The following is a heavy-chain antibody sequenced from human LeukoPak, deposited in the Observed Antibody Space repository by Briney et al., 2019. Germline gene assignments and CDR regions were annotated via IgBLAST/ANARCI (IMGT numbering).Heavy chain of an antibody. J-gene: IGHJ4*02. Sequence: PGESLRLSCAASGFTFSDYVMIWVRQAPGKGLEWVSGITASGDRTFYGDSVRGRFTMSRDNSKNTVYLQMNSLRVDDTAVFYCAKSGLNRFDYWGQGTLVTVSS. V-gene: IGHV3-23*01. D-gene: IGHD2-15*01. CDR1: GFTFSDYV. CDR3: AKSGLNRFDY. CDR2: ITASGDRT.